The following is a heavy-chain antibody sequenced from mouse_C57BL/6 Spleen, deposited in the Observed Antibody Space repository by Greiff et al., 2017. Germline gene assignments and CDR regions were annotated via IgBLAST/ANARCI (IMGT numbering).Heavy chain of an antibody. CDR3: ARRDSSGYVDYAMDY. Sequence: VQLVESGGGLVKPGGSLKLSCAASGFTFSSYAMSWVRQTPEKRLEWVATISDGGSYTYYPDNVKGRFTISRDNAKNNLYLQMSHLKSEDTAMYYCARRDSSGYVDYAMDYWGQGTSVTVSS. V-gene: IGHV5-4*03. D-gene: IGHD3-2*02. J-gene: IGHJ4*01. CDR1: GFTFSSYA. CDR2: ISDGGSYT.